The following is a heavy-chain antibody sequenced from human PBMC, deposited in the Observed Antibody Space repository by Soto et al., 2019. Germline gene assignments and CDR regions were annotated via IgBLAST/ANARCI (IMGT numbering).Heavy chain of an antibody. CDR2: ISGSGGST. D-gene: IGHD2-2*02. J-gene: IGHJ5*02. CDR3: AKDLERYCSSTSCYNWFDP. V-gene: IGHV3-23*01. Sequence: PGGSLRLSCAASGFTFSSYAMSWVRQAPGKGLEWVSAISGSGGSTYYADSVKGRFTISRDNSKNTLYLQMNSLRAEDTAVYYCAKDLERYCSSTSCYNWFDPWGQGTLVTVSS. CDR1: GFTFSSYA.